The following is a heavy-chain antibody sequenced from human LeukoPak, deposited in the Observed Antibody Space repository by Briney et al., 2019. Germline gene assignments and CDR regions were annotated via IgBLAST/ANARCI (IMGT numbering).Heavy chain of an antibody. CDR2: IRRKAHGGTT. CDR3: TRVTYYSDNSGSFHFDS. V-gene: IGHV3-49*04. J-gene: IGHJ4*02. CDR1: GFTFSSYS. Sequence: PGRSLRLSCAASGFTFSSYSMSWVRQAPGKGLEWVSFIRRKAHGGTTEYAASVKGRFSSSRDDSKSIAYLQMNSLKTEDTAVYFCTRVTYYSDNSGSFHFDSWAQGSLVTVSS. D-gene: IGHD3-22*01.